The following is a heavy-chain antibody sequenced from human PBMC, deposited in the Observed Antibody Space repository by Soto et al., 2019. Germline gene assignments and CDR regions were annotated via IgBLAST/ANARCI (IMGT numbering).Heavy chain of an antibody. J-gene: IGHJ3*02. CDR2: ISGSGVST. D-gene: IGHD3-10*01. CDR1: GFTFSSYA. Sequence: GGSLRLSCAASGFTFSSYAMRWVRQAPGKGLEWVSAISGSGVSTYYADSVKGRFTISRDNAKNTLYLQMNSLRAEDTAVYYCAKSHYYGSGSYYNDAFDIWGQGTMVTVSS. V-gene: IGHV3-23*01. CDR3: AKSHYYGSGSYYNDAFDI.